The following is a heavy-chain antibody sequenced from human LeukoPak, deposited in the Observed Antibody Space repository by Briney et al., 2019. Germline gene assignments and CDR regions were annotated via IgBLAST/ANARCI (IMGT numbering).Heavy chain of an antibody. Sequence: GESPKISRKGSGYSFTSYWIGWVRQMPGKGLEWMGIIYPGDSDTRYSPPFQGQVPLSADKSISPAYLQRRSLKASDPAMYYCASSRAVAGTPLDYWGQGTLVSVSS. CDR3: ASSRAVAGTPLDY. V-gene: IGHV5-51*01. CDR1: GYSFTSYW. J-gene: IGHJ4*02. CDR2: IYPGDSDT. D-gene: IGHD6-19*01.